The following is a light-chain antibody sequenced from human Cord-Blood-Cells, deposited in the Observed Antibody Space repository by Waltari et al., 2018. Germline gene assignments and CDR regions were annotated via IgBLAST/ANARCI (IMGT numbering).Light chain of an antibody. CDR3: LLAYSGARPYVV. Sequence: QAVVTQEPSLTVSPGGTVTLTCGSSTGAVTSGHYPYWFQQKPGQAPRTLIYDTSNKHSWTPARFSVSLLGGKAALTLSGAQSEDEAEYYCLLAYSGARPYVVFGGGTKLTVL. J-gene: IGLJ2*01. CDR1: TGAVTSGHY. V-gene: IGLV7-46*01. CDR2: DTS.